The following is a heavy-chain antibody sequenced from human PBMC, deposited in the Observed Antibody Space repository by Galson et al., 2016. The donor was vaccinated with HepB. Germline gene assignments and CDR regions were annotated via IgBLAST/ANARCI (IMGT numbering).Heavy chain of an antibody. V-gene: IGHV3-11*06. J-gene: IGHJ4*02. Sequence: SLRLSCAASGFTFSESYMTWIRQAPGKGLEWASYISSSTTYSNYADSVKGRFTVSRDNAKNALYLQKNSLKAEDTAAYYRAGGIAVSGTPLHYWGQGTPVTVSS. CDR3: AGGIAVSGTPLHY. CDR1: GFTFSESY. CDR2: ISSSTTYS. D-gene: IGHD6-19*01.